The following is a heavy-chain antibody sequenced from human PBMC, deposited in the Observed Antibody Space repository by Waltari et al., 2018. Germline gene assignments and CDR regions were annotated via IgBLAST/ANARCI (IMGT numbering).Heavy chain of an antibody. V-gene: IGHV5-51*01. CDR1: GYSFTSYW. Sequence: VQLVQSGAAVKTPGESLKISCKGSGYSFTSYWIGWVRQMPGKGLEWMGIIYPGDSDTRYSPSFQGQVTISADKSISTAYLQWSSLKASDTAMYYCARHGRALGDFWSGYPYWGQGTLVTVSS. CDR3: ARHGRALGDFWSGYPY. J-gene: IGHJ4*02. CDR2: IYPGDSDT. D-gene: IGHD3-3*01.